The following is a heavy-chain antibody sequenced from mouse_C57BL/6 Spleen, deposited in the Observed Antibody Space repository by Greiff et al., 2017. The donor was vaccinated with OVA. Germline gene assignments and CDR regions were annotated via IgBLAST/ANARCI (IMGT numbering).Heavy chain of an antibody. J-gene: IGHJ4*01. CDR3: ARTGMELRVMDY. V-gene: IGHV1-64*01. Sequence: QVQLQQPGAELVKPGASVKLSCKASGYTFTSYWMHWVKQRPGQGLEWIGMIHPNSGSTNYNEKFKSKATLTVDKSSSTAYMQLSSLTSEDSAVYYCARTGMELRVMDYWGQGTSVTVSS. CDR2: IHPNSGST. CDR1: GYTFTSYW. D-gene: IGHD3-2*02.